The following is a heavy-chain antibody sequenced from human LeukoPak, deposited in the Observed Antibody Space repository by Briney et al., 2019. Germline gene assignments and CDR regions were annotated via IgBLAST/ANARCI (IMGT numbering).Heavy chain of an antibody. V-gene: IGHV3-30*02. Sequence: GGSLRLSCAASGFTFSSYGIHWVRQAPGKGLEWMVFIQYDGNYEEYAESVRGRVTISRDNSKNTVYLQMNSLRVDGTAVYYCARGPNSNWSGLDFWGQGTLLTVSS. CDR3: ARGPNSNWSGLDF. J-gene: IGHJ4*02. CDR2: IQYDGNYE. D-gene: IGHD6-6*01. CDR1: GFTFSSYG.